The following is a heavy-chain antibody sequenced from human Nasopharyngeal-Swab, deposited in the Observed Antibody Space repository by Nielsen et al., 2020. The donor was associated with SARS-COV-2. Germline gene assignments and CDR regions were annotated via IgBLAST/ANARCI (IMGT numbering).Heavy chain of an antibody. CDR2: IKQDGSEK. V-gene: IGHV3-7*01. CDR3: ARDSTYIVVVPPNPEYYYGMDV. Sequence: VRQAPGKGLEWVANIKQDGSEKYYVDSVKGRFTISRDNAKNSLYLQMNSLRAEDTAVYYCARDSTYIVVVPPNPEYYYGMDVWGQGTTVTVSS. D-gene: IGHD2-2*01. J-gene: IGHJ6*02.